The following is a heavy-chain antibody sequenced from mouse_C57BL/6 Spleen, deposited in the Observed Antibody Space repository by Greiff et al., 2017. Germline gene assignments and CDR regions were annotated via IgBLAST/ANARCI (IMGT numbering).Heavy chain of an antibody. CDR1: GYAFSSSW. J-gene: IGHJ2*01. CDR2: IYPGDGDT. D-gene: IGHD2-12*01. V-gene: IGHV1-82*01. Sequence: VKLMESGPELVKPGASVKISCKASGYAFSSSWMNWVKQRPGKGLEWIGRIYPGDGDTNYNGKFKGKATLTADKSSSTAYMQLSSLTSEDSAVYFCARGHYSNDVCYWGQGTTLTVSS. CDR3: ARGHYSNDVCY.